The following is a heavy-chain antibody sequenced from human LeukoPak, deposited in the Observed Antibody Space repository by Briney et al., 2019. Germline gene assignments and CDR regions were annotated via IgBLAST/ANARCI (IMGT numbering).Heavy chain of an antibody. Sequence: SETLSLTCAVSGYSISSGYYWGWIRPPPGKGLEWIGSIYHSGSTYYNPSLKSRVTMSVDTSKNQFSLKLSSVTAADTAVYYCARDLAINDAFDIWGQGTMVTVSS. CDR3: ARDLAINDAFDI. CDR1: GYSISSGYY. V-gene: IGHV4-38-2*02. J-gene: IGHJ3*02. CDR2: IYHSGST. D-gene: IGHD3-9*01.